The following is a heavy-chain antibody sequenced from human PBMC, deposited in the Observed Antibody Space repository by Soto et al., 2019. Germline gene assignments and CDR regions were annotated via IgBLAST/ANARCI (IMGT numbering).Heavy chain of an antibody. J-gene: IGHJ4*02. Sequence: LTCIVTGGSVSSGHHYWSWIRQPPGKGREWIGYIHYSGSTKYNHSLKSRVTIPLDTSKNQFSLKVISVSAADTAVYYCAREEREASGGTTWFEDGGQANLVTVSS. D-gene: IGHD3-9*01. V-gene: IGHV4-61*01. CDR2: IHYSGST. CDR3: AREEREASGGTTWFED. CDR1: GGSVSSGHHY.